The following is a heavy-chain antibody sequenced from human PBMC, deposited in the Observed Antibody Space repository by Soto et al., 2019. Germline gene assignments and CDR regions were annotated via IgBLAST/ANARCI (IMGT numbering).Heavy chain of an antibody. V-gene: IGHV4-30-4*01. D-gene: IGHD1-1*01. CDR1: GDSISSADYY. CDR3: ARDLWVEPELYYCGMDV. CDR2: IFYSGTT. J-gene: IGHJ6*02. Sequence: QVQLQESGPGLVRPSQTLSLTCTVSGDSISSADYYWSWIRQTPGKGLEWLGNIFYSGTTYSHPSLKSRLTISVDTSKNHFSLRLTSVTAADPAVYYCARDLWVEPELYYCGMDVWGQGTTVTVSS.